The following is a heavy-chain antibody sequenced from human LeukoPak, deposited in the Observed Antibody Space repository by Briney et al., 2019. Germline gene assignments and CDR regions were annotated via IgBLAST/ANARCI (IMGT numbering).Heavy chain of an antibody. J-gene: IGHJ3*02. V-gene: IGHV4-59*08. CDR2: IYYSGST. CDR1: GGSISSYY. D-gene: IGHD5-18*01. CDR3: ARHVGYSYGLWAGAFDI. Sequence: SETLSLTCTVSGGSISSYYWSWIRQPPGKRLEWIGYIYYSGSTNYNPSLKSRVTISVDTSKNQFSLKLSSVTAADTAVYYRARHVGYSYGLWAGAFDIWGQGTMVTVSS.